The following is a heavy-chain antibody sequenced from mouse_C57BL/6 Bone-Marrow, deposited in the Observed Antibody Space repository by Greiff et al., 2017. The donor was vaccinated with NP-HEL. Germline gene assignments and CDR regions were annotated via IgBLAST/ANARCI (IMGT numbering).Heavy chain of an antibody. J-gene: IGHJ4*01. Sequence: QVQLQQSGPELVKPGASVKISCKASGYAFSSSWMNWVKQRPGKGLEWIGRIYPGDGDTNYNGKFKGKATLTADKSSSTAYMQLSSLTSEDSAVYFCARKQLRLRDDAMDYWGQGTSVTVSS. D-gene: IGHD3-2*02. CDR2: IYPGDGDT. CDR3: ARKQLRLRDDAMDY. CDR1: GYAFSSSW. V-gene: IGHV1-82*01.